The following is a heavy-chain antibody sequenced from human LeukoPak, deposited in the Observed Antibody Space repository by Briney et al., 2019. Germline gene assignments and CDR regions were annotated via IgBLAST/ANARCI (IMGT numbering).Heavy chain of an antibody. CDR3: ARLPVFNYYDSSGYYY. CDR1: GYSFTSYW. CDR2: IYPGDSDT. V-gene: IGHV5-51*01. Sequence: GESQKISCKGSGYSFTSYWIGWVRQMPGKGLEWMGIIYPGDSDTRYSPSFQGQVTISADKSISTAYLQWSSLKASDTAMYYCARLPVFNYYDSSGYYYWGQGTLVTVSS. D-gene: IGHD3-22*01. J-gene: IGHJ4*02.